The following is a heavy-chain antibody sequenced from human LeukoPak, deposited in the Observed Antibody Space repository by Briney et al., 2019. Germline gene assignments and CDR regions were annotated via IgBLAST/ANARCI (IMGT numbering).Heavy chain of an antibody. J-gene: IGHJ4*02. CDR2: INPNSGGT. CDR1: GYTLTELS. V-gene: IGHV1-2*02. CDR3: ARGYYDSSGYYYQAY. Sequence: ASVKVSCKVSGYTLTELSMHWVRQAPGKGLEWMGWINPNSGGTNYAQKFQGRVTMTRDTSISTAYMELSRLRSDDTAVYYCARGYYDSSGYYYQAYWGQGTLVTASS. D-gene: IGHD3-22*01.